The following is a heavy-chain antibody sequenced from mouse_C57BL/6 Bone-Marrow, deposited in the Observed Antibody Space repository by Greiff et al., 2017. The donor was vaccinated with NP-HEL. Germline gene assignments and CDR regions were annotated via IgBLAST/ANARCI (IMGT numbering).Heavy chain of an antibody. Sequence: EVQLVESGGGLVKPGGSLKLSCAASGFTFSSYAMSWVRQTPEKRLEWVATISDGGSYTYYPDNVKGRFTISRDNAKNNLYLQMSHLKSEDTAMYYCAGWSDYYYGTAWFAYWGQGTLVTVSA. CDR2: ISDGGSYT. D-gene: IGHD1-1*01. CDR1: GFTFSSYA. J-gene: IGHJ3*01. V-gene: IGHV5-4*01. CDR3: AGWSDYYYGTAWFAY.